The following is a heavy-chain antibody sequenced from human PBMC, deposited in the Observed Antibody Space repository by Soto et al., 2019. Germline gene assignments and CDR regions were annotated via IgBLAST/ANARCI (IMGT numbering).Heavy chain of an antibody. CDR1: GFTVSSNY. Sequence: GGSLRLSCAASGFTVSSNYMSWVRQAPGKGLEWVSVIYSGGSTYYADSVKGRFTISRDNSKNTLYLQMNSLRAEDTAVYYCARDESWFGEIRDYWGQGTLVTVSS. CDR3: ARDESWFGEIRDY. D-gene: IGHD3-10*01. J-gene: IGHJ4*02. CDR2: IYSGGST. V-gene: IGHV3-66*01.